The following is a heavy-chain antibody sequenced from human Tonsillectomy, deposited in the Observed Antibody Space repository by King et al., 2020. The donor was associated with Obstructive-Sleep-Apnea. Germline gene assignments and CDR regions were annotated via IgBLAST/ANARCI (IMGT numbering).Heavy chain of an antibody. Sequence: VQLVESGXGXVQPGRSLRLSCAASGFTFSSYGMHWVRQAPGKGLEWVAVIWYDGSNKYYADSVKGRFTISRDNSKNTLYLQMNSLRAEDTAVYYCARESSGYFEAFDYWGQGTLVTVSS. CDR2: IWYDGSNK. J-gene: IGHJ4*02. D-gene: IGHD3-9*01. V-gene: IGHV3-33*01. CDR1: GFTFSSYG. CDR3: ARESSGYFEAFDY.